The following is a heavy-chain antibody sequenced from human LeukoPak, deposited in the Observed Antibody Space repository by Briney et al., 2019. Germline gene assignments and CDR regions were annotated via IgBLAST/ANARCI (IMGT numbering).Heavy chain of an antibody. V-gene: IGHV5-51*01. CDR2: IYPGDSDT. J-gene: IGHJ3*02. CDR1: GYRFTSYW. D-gene: IGHD2-2*01. CDR3: ASSPGGYCSSTSCQHAFDI. Sequence: GESLKICCKGSGYRFTSYWIGWVRQMPGKGLEWMGIIYPGDSDTRYSSSFQGQVTISADNSISTAYLQWSSLKASDTAMYYCASSPGGYCSSTSCQHAFDIWGQGTMVTVSS.